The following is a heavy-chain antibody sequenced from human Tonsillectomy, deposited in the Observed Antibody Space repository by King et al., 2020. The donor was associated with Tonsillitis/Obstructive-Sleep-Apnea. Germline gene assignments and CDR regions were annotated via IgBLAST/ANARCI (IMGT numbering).Heavy chain of an antibody. J-gene: IGHJ3*02. Sequence: QLQESGPGLVKPSETLSLTCTVSGGSIISYYWSWIRQPPGKGLEWIGDIYYSGSTKYNPSLKSRVTISVDTSKNQFSLRLSSVTAADTAVYYCAREALDAFDIWGQGTMVTVSS. V-gene: IGHV4-59*01. CDR2: IYYSGST. CDR1: GGSIISYY. CDR3: AREALDAFDI.